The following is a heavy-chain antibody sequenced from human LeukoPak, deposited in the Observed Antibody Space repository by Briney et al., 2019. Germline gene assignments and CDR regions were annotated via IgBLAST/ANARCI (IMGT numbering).Heavy chain of an antibody. CDR2: IYYSGST. J-gene: IGHJ3*02. D-gene: IGHD6-13*01. V-gene: IGHV4-61*01. Sequence: SETLSLTCTVSGYSISSGYYWCWIRQPPGKGLEWIGYIYYSGSTNYNPSLKSRVTISVDTSKNQFSLKLSSVTAADTAVYYCAQQLSAFDIWGQGTMVTVSS. CDR1: GYSISSGYY. CDR3: AQQLSAFDI.